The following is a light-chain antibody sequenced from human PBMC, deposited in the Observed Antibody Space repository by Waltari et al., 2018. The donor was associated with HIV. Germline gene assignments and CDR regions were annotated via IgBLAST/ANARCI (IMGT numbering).Light chain of an antibody. CDR3: CSYVGLNAYV. Sequence: QSALTQPASVSGSPGQSITISCTGTSRDVGSYNLVSWYQQFSGQVPKLLIYGVSERPAGVSSRFSASKSGNTASLTIAGLQVEDEADYYCCSYVGLNAYVFGTGTSVSVL. CDR2: GVS. V-gene: IGLV2-23*02. J-gene: IGLJ1*01. CDR1: SRDVGSYNL.